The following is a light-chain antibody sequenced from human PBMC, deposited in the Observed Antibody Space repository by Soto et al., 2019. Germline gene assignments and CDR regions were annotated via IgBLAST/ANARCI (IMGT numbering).Light chain of an antibody. CDR1: SSDVGGYNY. Sequence: QSALTQPPSASGSPGQSVTISCTGTSSDVGGYNYVSWYQQHPGKAPKLMIYEVSKRPSGVPDRFSGSKSGNTASLTVSGLQAEDEDDYYGGSYAGSIVVFGGGTKLTVL. J-gene: IGLJ2*01. CDR3: GSYAGSIVV. V-gene: IGLV2-8*01. CDR2: EVS.